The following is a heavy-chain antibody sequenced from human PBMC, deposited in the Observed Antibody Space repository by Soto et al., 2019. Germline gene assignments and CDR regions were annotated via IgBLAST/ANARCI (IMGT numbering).Heavy chain of an antibody. CDR2: IKQDGSEK. Sequence: PGGSLRLSCAASGFTFSSYWMSWVRQAPGKGLEWVANIKQDGSEKYYVDSVKGRFTISRDNAKNSLYLQMNSLRAEDTAVYYCARDGFRGVMSHYGMDVWGQGTTVTGSS. D-gene: IGHD3-16*01. J-gene: IGHJ6*02. V-gene: IGHV3-7*04. CDR3: ARDGFRGVMSHYGMDV. CDR1: GFTFSSYW.